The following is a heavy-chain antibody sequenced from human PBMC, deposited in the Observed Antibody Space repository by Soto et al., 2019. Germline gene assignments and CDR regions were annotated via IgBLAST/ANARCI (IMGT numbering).Heavy chain of an antibody. CDR3: ARDQTAAGPFDY. CDR2: ISYDGSNK. V-gene: IGHV3-30-3*01. Sequence: ESGGGVVQPGRSLRLSCAASGFTFSSYAMHWVRQAPGKGLEWVAVISYDGSNKYYADSVKGRFTISRDNSKNTLYLQMNSLRAEDTAVYYCARDQTAAGPFDYWGQGTLVTVSS. CDR1: GFTFSSYA. D-gene: IGHD6-13*01. J-gene: IGHJ4*02.